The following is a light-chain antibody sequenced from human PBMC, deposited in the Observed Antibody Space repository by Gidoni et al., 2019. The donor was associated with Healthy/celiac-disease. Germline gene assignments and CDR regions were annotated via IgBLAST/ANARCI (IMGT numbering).Light chain of an antibody. CDR2: DAS. V-gene: IGKV3-11*01. CDR1: QSVSSY. CDR3: QQRSNWPLT. Sequence: EIVLTHSPATLSLSPGERATLSCRASQSVSSYLAWYQQKPDQAPRLLTYDASNRAPDTPARFSGSGSGTDFTLTIRSLEPEDFAVYYCQQRSNWPLTFXGXTKVEIK. J-gene: IGKJ4*01.